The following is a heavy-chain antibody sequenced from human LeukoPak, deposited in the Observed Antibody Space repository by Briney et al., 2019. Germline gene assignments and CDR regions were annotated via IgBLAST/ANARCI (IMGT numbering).Heavy chain of an antibody. CDR1: GFTFSSYA. J-gene: IGHJ4*02. Sequence: GGSLRLSCAASGFTFSSYAMSGVRRAPGKGLEGGSAISGSGGRTYYADSVKGRFTISRDNSKNTLYLQMNSLRAEDTAVSHRAKGRDGYNYLGPIAYWGQGTLVTVSS. D-gene: IGHD5-24*01. CDR3: AKGRDGYNYLGPIAY. CDR2: ISGSGGRT. V-gene: IGHV3-23*01.